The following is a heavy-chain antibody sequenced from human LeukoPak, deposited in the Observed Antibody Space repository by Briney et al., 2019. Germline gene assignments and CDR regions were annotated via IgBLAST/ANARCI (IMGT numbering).Heavy chain of an antibody. CDR1: GFTFSTYR. CDR3: ARGGYYFDD. CDR2: ISSGSSTI. V-gene: IGHV3-48*02. Sequence: GGSLRLSCAASGFTFSTYRMNWVRQAPGKGLEWVSNISSGSSTIHYADSVKGRFTISRDNAKNSLYLQMNNLRDEDTAVYYCARGGYYFDDWGQGTLVTVSS. D-gene: IGHD5-12*01. J-gene: IGHJ4*02.